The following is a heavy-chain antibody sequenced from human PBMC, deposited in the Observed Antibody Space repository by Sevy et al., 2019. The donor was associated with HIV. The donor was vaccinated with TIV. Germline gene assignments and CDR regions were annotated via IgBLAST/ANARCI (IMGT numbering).Heavy chain of an antibody. Sequence: GGSLRLSCAAYGFSFRRSPMHWVRQAPGKGLEWVAVMSYNGNKKYKEDLVKGRFTISRDDSKNTLYLQMNSLRAEDTAVYYCAREDIRVAGIGYYFHSWGQGTLVTVSS. D-gene: IGHD6-19*01. V-gene: IGHV3-30*04. CDR2: MSYNGNKK. J-gene: IGHJ4*02. CDR1: GFSFRRSP. CDR3: AREDIRVAGIGYYFHS.